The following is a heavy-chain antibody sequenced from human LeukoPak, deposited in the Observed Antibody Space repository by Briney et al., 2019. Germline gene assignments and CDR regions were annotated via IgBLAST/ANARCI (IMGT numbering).Heavy chain of an antibody. J-gene: IGHJ4*02. Sequence: SQTLSLTCTVSGGSISSGGYYWSWIRQHPGKGLEWIGYIYYSGSTYYNPSLKSRVTISVDTSKNQFSPKLSSVTAADTAVYYCASAYYYDSSGYYHFDYWGQGTLVTVSS. CDR1: GGSISSGGYY. CDR2: IYYSGST. D-gene: IGHD3-22*01. V-gene: IGHV4-31*03. CDR3: ASAYYYDSSGYYHFDY.